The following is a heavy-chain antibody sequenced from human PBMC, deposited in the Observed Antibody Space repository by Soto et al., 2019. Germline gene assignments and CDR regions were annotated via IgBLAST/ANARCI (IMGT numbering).Heavy chain of an antibody. D-gene: IGHD6-19*01. CDR3: ASSSSGWYGFYYYGMDV. J-gene: IGHJ6*02. CDR1: GGSFSGYY. CDR2: INHSGST. Sequence: SETLSLTCAVYGGSFSGYYWSWIRQPPGKGLEWIGEINHSGSTNYNPSLKSRVTISVDTSKNQFSLKLSSVTAADTAVYYCASSSSGWYGFYYYGMDVWGQGTTVTVSS. V-gene: IGHV4-34*01.